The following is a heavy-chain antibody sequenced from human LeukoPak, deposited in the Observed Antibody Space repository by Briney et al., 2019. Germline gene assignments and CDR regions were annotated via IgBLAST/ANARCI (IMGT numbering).Heavy chain of an antibody. J-gene: IGHJ6*03. CDR3: ARDGQPHRAGQWRKGSYYYMDV. D-gene: IGHD6-19*01. CDR2: INTNTGNP. CDR1: GYTFTSYA. V-gene: IGHV7-4-1*02. Sequence: ASVKVSCKASGYTFTSYAMNWVRQAPGQGLEWMGWINTNTGNPTYAQGFTGRFVFSLDTSVSTAYLQISSLKAEDTAVYYCARDGQPHRAGQWRKGSYYYMDVWGKGTTVTVSS.